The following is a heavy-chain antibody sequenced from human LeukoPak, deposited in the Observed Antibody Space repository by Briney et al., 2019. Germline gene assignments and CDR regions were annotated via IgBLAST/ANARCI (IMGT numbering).Heavy chain of an antibody. V-gene: IGHV1-46*01. CDR3: ATDATPLCGSCLFDY. CDR1: GYTFTSYY. Sequence: ASVKVSCKASGYTFTSYYMHWVRQAPGQGLEWMGIINPSGGSTSYAQKFQGRVTMTRDTSTSTVYMELSSLRSEDTAVYYCATDATPLCGSCLFDYWGQGTLVTVSS. CDR2: INPSGGST. J-gene: IGHJ4*02. D-gene: IGHD1-26*01.